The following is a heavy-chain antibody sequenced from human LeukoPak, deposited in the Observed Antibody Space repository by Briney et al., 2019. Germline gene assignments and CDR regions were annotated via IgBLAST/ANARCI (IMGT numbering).Heavy chain of an antibody. D-gene: IGHD2-15*01. CDR2: MNSNSGNT. V-gene: IGHV1-8*03. J-gene: IGHJ4*02. CDR3: ARGPRVAASPFDY. Sequence: ASVKVSCKASGYTFTSYVINWVRQATGQGLEWMGWMNSNSGNTGYAQKFQGRVTITRNTSISTAYMELSSLRSEDTAVYYCARGPRVAASPFDYWGQGTLVTVSS. CDR1: GYTFTSYV.